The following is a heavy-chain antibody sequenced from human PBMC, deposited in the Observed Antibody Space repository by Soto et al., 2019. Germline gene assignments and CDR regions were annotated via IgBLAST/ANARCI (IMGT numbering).Heavy chain of an antibody. CDR3: ARDRPARGIAAAATGPYHGMDV. CDR2: ISSSSSYI. V-gene: IGHV3-21*01. D-gene: IGHD6-13*01. Sequence: GGSLRLSCAASGFTLSSYSMNWVRQAPGKGLEWVSSISSSSSYIYYADSVKGRFTISRDNAKNSLYLQMNSLRAEDTAVYYCARDRPARGIAAAATGPYHGMDVWGQGTTVTVSS. CDR1: GFTLSSYS. J-gene: IGHJ6*02.